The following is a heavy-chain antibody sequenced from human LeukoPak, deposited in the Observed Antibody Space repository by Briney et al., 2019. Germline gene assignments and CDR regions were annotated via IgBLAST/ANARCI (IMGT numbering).Heavy chain of an antibody. CDR1: GGNFSRYA. D-gene: IGHD3-10*01. Sequence: SVKVSCKASGGNFSRYAISWVRQAPGQGLEWMGVIIPILGTANYAQKFQGRVTITADKSTSTAYMELSSLRSEDTAVSYCARAALLWFGEGWFDPWGQGTLVTVSS. CDR2: IIPILGTA. J-gene: IGHJ5*02. CDR3: ARAALLWFGEGWFDP. V-gene: IGHV1-69*10.